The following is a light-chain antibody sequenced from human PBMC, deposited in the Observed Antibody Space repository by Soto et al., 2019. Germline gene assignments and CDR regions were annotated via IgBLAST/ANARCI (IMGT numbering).Light chain of an antibody. CDR2: DVS. Sequence: QPVLTQPASVSGSPGQSITISCTGTSSDIGAYNYVSWYQQHPGKAPKLMIFDVSYRPSGVSNRFSGSKSGNTASLTISGLQAEDEANYYCSSYTITSTLVVFGGGTQLTVL. J-gene: IGLJ2*01. V-gene: IGLV2-14*03. CDR1: SSDIGAYNY. CDR3: SSYTITSTLVV.